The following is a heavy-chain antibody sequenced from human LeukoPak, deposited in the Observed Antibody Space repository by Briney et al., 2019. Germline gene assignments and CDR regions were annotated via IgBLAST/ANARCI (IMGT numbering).Heavy chain of an antibody. V-gene: IGHV4-30-4*01. J-gene: IGHJ4*02. Sequence: PSETLSLTCTVFGGSIISGDYYWSWIRQPPGKGLEWIGYIYYSGSTYYNPSLKSRVTISVDTSKNQFSLKLSSVTAADTAVYYCARVLGAGTFDYWGQGTLVTVSS. CDR3: ARVLGAGTFDY. D-gene: IGHD6-19*01. CDR1: GGSIISGDYY. CDR2: IYYSGST.